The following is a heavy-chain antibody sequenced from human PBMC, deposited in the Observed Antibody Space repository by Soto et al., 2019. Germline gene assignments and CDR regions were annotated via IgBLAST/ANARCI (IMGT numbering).Heavy chain of an antibody. CDR3: ASSTQAGFYYGMDV. CDR1: GFTFSNCS. V-gene: IGHV3-48*01. Sequence: EVQLVESGGGLVQPGRSLRLSCAASGFTFSNCSMNWVRQAPGKGLEWVSYISSTTRTIYYADSVKGRFTISRDSAKNSLYLQMNSLRGEDTAVYYCASSTQAGFYYGMDVWGQGTTVTVSS. J-gene: IGHJ6*02. CDR2: ISSTTRTI.